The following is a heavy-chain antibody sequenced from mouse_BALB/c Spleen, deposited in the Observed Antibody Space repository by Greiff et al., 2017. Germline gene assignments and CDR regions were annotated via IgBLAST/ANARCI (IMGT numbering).Heavy chain of an antibody. CDR2: ISNGGGST. D-gene: IGHD2-1*01. J-gene: IGHJ4*01. CDR3: ARQGGNSYYYAMDY. V-gene: IGHV5-12-2*01. Sequence: EVKLMESGGGLVQPGGSLKLSCAASGFTFSSYTMSWVRQTPEKRLEWVAYISNGGGSTYYPDTVKGRFTISRDNAKNTLYLQMSSLKSEDTAMYYCARQGGNSYYYAMDYWGQGTSVTVSS. CDR1: GFTFSSYT.